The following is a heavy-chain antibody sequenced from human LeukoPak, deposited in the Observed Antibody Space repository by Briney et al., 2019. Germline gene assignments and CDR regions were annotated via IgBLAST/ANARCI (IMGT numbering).Heavy chain of an antibody. V-gene: IGHV1-18*01. CDR1: GYTFTSYG. J-gene: IGHJ3*02. Sequence: ASVKVSCKASGYTFTSYGISWVRQAPGQGLEWMGWISAYNGNTNYAQKLRGRVTMTTDTSTSTAYMELRSLRSDDTAVYYCAQSSTFSIAALGGAFDIWGQGTMVTVSS. D-gene: IGHD6-13*01. CDR3: AQSSTFSIAALGGAFDI. CDR2: ISAYNGNT.